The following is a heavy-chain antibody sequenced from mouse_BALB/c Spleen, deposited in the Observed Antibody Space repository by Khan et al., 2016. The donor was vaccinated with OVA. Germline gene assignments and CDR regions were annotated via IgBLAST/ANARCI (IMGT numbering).Heavy chain of an antibody. CDR2: ISYDGSN. D-gene: IGHD1-1*01. V-gene: IGHV3-6*02. CDR1: GYSITGGYS. J-gene: IGHJ1*01. Sequence: VQLKESGPGLVKPSQSLSLTCSVTGYSITGGYSWSWIRQFPGNKLEWMGYISYDGSNNYNPSLKNRISITRDTSKNQIFLKLNSVTTEDTATYYCARGGVVVPYWYFDVWGAGTTVTVSS. CDR3: ARGGVVVPYWYFDV.